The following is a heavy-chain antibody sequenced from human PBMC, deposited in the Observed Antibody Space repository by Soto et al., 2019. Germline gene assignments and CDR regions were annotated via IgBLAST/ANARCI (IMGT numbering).Heavy chain of an antibody. J-gene: IGHJ4*02. Sequence: PGGSLRLSCAASGFTFSSYALSWVRRAPEKGLECVSGISGSGDNTYYADSVKGRLTISRDNSKNTLYLQMNSLRAEDTAVYHCARTPSITMVRGVDYYFDYWGQGTLVTVYS. CDR1: GFTFSSYA. CDR2: ISGSGDNT. V-gene: IGHV3-23*01. D-gene: IGHD3-10*01. CDR3: ARTPSITMVRGVDYYFDY.